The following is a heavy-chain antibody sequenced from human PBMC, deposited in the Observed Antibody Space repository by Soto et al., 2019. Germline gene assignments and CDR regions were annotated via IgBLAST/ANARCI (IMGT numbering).Heavy chain of an antibody. Sequence: GGSLRLSCAASGFTFSSYAMHWVRQAPGKGLEWVAVISYDGSNKYYADSVKGRFTISRDNSKNTLYLQMNSLRAEDTAVYYCARDLDYDILTGYYNAFDYWGQGTLVTVSS. CDR3: ARDLDYDILTGYYNAFDY. CDR1: GFTFSSYA. J-gene: IGHJ4*02. D-gene: IGHD3-9*01. V-gene: IGHV3-30-3*01. CDR2: ISYDGSNK.